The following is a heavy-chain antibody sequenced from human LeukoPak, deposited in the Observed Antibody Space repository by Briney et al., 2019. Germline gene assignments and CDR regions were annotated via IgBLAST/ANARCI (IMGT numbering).Heavy chain of an antibody. CDR1: GGSISSSSYY. Sequence: SDTLSLTCTVSGGSISSSSYYWGWIRQPPGKGLERIGSIYYSGSTYYNASLKSRVTISVDTSKNQFSLKLSSVTAADTAVYYCARPGDMVRGAAFDYWGQGTLVTVSS. D-gene: IGHD3-10*01. V-gene: IGHV4-39*01. J-gene: IGHJ4*02. CDR2: IYYSGST. CDR3: ARPGDMVRGAAFDY.